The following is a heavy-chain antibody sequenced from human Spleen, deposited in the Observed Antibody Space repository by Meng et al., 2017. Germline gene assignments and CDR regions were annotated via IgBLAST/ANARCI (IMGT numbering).Heavy chain of an antibody. J-gene: IGHJ4*02. Sequence: QVQLQESGPGLGKPSQTLSPTCTVSGASICRIGYYWSWIRQHPGKGLEWVGYIYYTGNTDYNPSLNSRLTISVDMSKNQFSLKLSSVTAADTAVYYCARVLRSTRHFDYWGQGALVTVSS. CDR1: GASICRIGYY. CDR2: IYYTGNT. V-gene: IGHV4-31*03. CDR3: ARVLRSTRHFDY.